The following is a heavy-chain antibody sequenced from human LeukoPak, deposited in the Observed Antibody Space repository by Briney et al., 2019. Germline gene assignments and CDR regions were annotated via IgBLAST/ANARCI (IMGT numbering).Heavy chain of an antibody. D-gene: IGHD5-24*01. J-gene: IGHJ6*03. CDR2: INPNSANR. Sequence: ASVKVSCKASGYTFTSHDINWVRQATGQGLEWMGWINPNSANRGYAQKFQGRVTITRNTSIGTVYMELSSLRSEDTAVYYCARELIEMATMRYYYMDVWGKGTTVTISS. CDR1: GYTFTSHD. CDR3: ARELIEMATMRYYYMDV. V-gene: IGHV1-8*01.